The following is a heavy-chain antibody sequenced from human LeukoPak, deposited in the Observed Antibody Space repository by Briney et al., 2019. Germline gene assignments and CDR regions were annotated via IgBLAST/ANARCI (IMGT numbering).Heavy chain of an antibody. J-gene: IGHJ3*02. V-gene: IGHV4-61*01. D-gene: IGHD2-15*01. CDR1: GYSISSGYY. CDR2: IYYSGST. Sequence: SETLSLTCSVSGYSISSGYYWGWIRQPPGKGLEWIGYIYYSGSTNYNPSLKSRVTISVDTSKNQFSLKLSSVTAADTAVYYCAREGYCSGGSCYSSDAFDIWGQGTMVTVSS. CDR3: AREGYCSGGSCYSSDAFDI.